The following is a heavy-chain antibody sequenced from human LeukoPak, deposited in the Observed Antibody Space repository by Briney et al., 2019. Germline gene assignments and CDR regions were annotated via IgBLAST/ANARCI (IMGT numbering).Heavy chain of an antibody. Sequence: KPGGSLRLSCAASGFIFSDYYMSWIRQAPGKGLEWVSYISSSGSTIYYAESVKGRFTISRDNAKNSVYLQMNSLRAEDTAVYYCASGRYDFWSGYYRDWGQGTLVTVSS. CDR3: ASGRYDFWSGYYRD. D-gene: IGHD3-3*01. CDR2: ISSSGSTI. CDR1: GFIFSDYY. V-gene: IGHV3-11*01. J-gene: IGHJ4*02.